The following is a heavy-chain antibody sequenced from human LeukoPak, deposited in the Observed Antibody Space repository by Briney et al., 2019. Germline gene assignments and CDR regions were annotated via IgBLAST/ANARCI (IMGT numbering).Heavy chain of an antibody. J-gene: IGHJ4*02. D-gene: IGHD1-14*01. V-gene: IGHV3-11*06. CDR1: GFTFNNAW. CDR2: ISGSTTDT. CDR3: IKNTRTPTY. Sequence: GGSLRLSCAASGFTFNNAWMSWIRQAPGRGLEWVSYISGSTTDTNYADSVRRRFTVSRDNAKNALYLQMDSLTVEDTAIYYCIKNTRTPTYWGQGVLVTVSS.